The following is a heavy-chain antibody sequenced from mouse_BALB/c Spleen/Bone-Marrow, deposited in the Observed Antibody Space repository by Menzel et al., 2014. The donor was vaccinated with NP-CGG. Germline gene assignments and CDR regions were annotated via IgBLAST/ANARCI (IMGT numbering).Heavy chain of an antibody. V-gene: IGHV1-69*02. CDR3: TRGSSYEGYAMDY. CDR2: IYPSDSYT. D-gene: IGHD1-1*01. J-gene: IGHJ4*01. Sequence: VQLQQSGAELVRPGASVKLSCKASGYTFTNNWINWVKQRPGQGLEWIGNIYPSDSYTNYNQKFKDKATLTVDKPSSTAYMQLSSPTSEDSAVYYCTRGSSYEGYAMDYWGQGTSVTVSS. CDR1: GYTFTNNW.